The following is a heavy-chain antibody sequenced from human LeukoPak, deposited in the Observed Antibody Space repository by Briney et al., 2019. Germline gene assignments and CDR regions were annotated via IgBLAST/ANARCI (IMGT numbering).Heavy chain of an antibody. Sequence: GGSLRLSCTASGFTFSNYAMHWVRQAPGKGLEWVALISHDGGNKYYADSVKGRFTISRDNSKNTLYLQMNSLRPNDTAVYYCARSPGGYYYGWLDPWGQGTLVTVSP. CDR2: ISHDGGNK. V-gene: IGHV3-30-3*01. J-gene: IGHJ5*02. D-gene: IGHD3-22*01. CDR3: ARSPGGYYYGWLDP. CDR1: GFTFSNYA.